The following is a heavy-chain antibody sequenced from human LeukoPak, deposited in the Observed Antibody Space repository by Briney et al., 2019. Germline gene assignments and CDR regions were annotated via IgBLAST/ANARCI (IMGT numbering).Heavy chain of an antibody. V-gene: IGHV4-30-2*01. J-gene: IGHJ5*02. CDR2: IYHSGST. CDR3: ARQEMATIYNWFDP. Sequence: SQTLSLTCAVSGVSISSGGYCWGWIRQPPGKGLEWIGFIYHSGSTYYNPSLKSLVTISVDRSKNQFSLKLSSVTAADTAVYYCARQEMATIYNWFDPWGQGTLVTVSS. CDR1: GVSISSGGYC. D-gene: IGHD5-24*01.